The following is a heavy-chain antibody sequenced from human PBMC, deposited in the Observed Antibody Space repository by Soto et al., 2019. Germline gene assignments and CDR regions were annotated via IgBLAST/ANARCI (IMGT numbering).Heavy chain of an antibody. Sequence: EVQLVETGGGLIQPGGSLRLSCAASGFTVSSNYMSWVRQAPGKGLEWVSVIYSGCSTYYADSVKGRFTISRDNSKNTLYLQMSSLRAEDTAVYYCARCPGRAATPFDYWGQVTLVTVSS. CDR3: ARCPGRAATPFDY. CDR1: GFTVSSNY. J-gene: IGHJ4*02. D-gene: IGHD3-10*02. V-gene: IGHV3-53*02. CDR2: IYSGCST.